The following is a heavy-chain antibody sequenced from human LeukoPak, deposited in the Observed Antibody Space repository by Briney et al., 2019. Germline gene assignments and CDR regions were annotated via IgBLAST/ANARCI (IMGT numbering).Heavy chain of an antibody. CDR2: IYYSGST. CDR1: GGSINSYY. Sequence: SETLSLTCTVSGGSINSYYWSWIRQPPGKGLEWIGYIYYSGSTNYNPSLKSRVTISVDTSKNQFSLKLSSVTAADTAVYYCARDPSSYGEGGMDVWGQGTTVTVSS. J-gene: IGHJ6*02. CDR3: ARDPSSYGEGGMDV. V-gene: IGHV4-59*01. D-gene: IGHD5-18*01.